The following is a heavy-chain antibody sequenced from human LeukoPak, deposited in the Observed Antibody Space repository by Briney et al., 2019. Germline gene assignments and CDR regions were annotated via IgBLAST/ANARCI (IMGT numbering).Heavy chain of an antibody. CDR2: SSSSGSTI. CDR1: GFTFSSYE. D-gene: IGHD3-22*01. Sequence: GGSLRLSCAASGFTFSSYEMNWVRQAPGKGREWVSYSSSSGSTIYYADSVKGRFTISRDNAKNSLYLQMNSLRAEDTAVYYCAAGLDYYDSSGFDYWGQGTLVTVSS. J-gene: IGHJ4*02. V-gene: IGHV3-48*03. CDR3: AAGLDYYDSSGFDY.